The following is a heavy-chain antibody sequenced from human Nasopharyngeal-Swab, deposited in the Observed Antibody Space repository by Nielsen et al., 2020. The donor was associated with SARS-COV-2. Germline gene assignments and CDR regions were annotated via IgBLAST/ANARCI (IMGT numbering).Heavy chain of an antibody. D-gene: IGHD1-26*01. Sequence: LSLTCAASGFTFSDYYMSWIRQAPGKGLEWVSYISSSGSTIYYADSVKGRFTISRDNAKNSLYLQMNSLRAEDTAVYYCARDNLKTTTLVGATEFDYWGQGTLVTVSS. V-gene: IGHV3-11*01. CDR1: GFTFSDYY. J-gene: IGHJ4*02. CDR2: ISSSGSTI. CDR3: ARDNLKTTTLVGATEFDY.